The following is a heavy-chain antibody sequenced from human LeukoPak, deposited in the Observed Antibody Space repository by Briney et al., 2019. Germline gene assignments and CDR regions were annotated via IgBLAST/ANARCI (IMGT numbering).Heavy chain of an antibody. CDR1: GGSFSGYY. J-gene: IGHJ5*02. CDR3: ARSTMVTTSGGST. V-gene: IGHV4-34*01. Sequence: SETLSLTCAVYGGSFSGYYWSWIRQPPGKGLEWIGEINHSGSTNYNPSLKSRVTISVDTSKNQFSLKLSSVTAADTAVYYCARSTMVTTSGGSTWGQGTLVTVSS. D-gene: IGHD4-17*01. CDR2: INHSGST.